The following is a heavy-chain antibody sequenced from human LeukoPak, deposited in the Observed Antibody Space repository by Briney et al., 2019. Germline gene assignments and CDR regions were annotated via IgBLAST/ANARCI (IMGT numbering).Heavy chain of an antibody. J-gene: IGHJ4*02. D-gene: IGHD3-10*01. CDR2: IIPILGIA. CDR3: ARRPLMGRRSSYYFDY. CDR1: GGTFSSYA. Sequence: ASVKVSCKASGGTFSSYAISWVRQAPGQGLEWMGRIIPILGIANYAQKFQGRVTITADKSTSTAYMELSSLRSEDTAVYYCARRPLMGRRSSYYFDYWGQGTLVTVSS. V-gene: IGHV1-69*04.